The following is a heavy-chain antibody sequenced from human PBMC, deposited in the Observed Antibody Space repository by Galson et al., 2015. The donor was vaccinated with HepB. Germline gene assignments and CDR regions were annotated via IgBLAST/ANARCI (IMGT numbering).Heavy chain of an antibody. CDR3: AKSGLGGEWLRLGWGRSVNWFDP. CDR1: GFTFSSYG. V-gene: IGHV3-30*02. CDR2: IRYDGSNK. Sequence: LRLSCAASGFTFSSYGMHWVRPAPGKGLEWVAFIRYDGSNKYYADSVKGRFTISRDNSKNTLYLQMNSLRAEDTAVYYCAKSGLGGEWLRLGWGRSVNWFDPWGQGTLVTVSS. J-gene: IGHJ5*02. D-gene: IGHD5-12*01.